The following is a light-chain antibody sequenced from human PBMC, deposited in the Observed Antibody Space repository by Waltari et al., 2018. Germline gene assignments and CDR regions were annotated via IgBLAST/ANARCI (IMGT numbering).Light chain of an antibody. J-gene: IGKJ5*01. V-gene: IGKV3-15*01. Sequence: EIVMTQSPATLSVSPGERATLSCRASQSVSSNLAWYQQKPGQAPRLLIFGASSRATGIPGRFSGSGSGTEFTLTINSLQSEDFAVYYCQQYNNWLITFGQGTRLEIK. CDR1: QSVSSN. CDR2: GAS. CDR3: QQYNNWLIT.